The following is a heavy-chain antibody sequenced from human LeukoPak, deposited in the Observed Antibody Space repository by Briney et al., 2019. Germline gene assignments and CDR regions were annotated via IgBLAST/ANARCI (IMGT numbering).Heavy chain of an antibody. J-gene: IGHJ4*02. V-gene: IGHV1-2*02. CDR1: GYTFTGYY. D-gene: IGHD6-13*01. Sequence: ASVKVSCKASGYTFTGYYMHWVRQAPGQGLEWMGWISPNSGGTNYAQKFQGRVTMTRDTSISTAYMELSRLRSDDTAVYYCARVRVAWVAAAGNDYWGQGTLVTVSS. CDR2: ISPNSGGT. CDR3: ARVRVAWVAAAGNDY.